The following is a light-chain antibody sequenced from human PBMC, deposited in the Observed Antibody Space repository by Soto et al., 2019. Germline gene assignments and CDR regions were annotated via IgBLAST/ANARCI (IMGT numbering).Light chain of an antibody. J-gene: IGKJ4*01. V-gene: IGKV3-15*01. CDR1: QSLNDN. Sequence: RLITHATATRSVSRGERATLSGRASQSLNDNLASYQQKPGQAPRLLTSRASPRAPGVPARFTASGSGTDFTLTISCLQFEAFALSYCQQYYSYALTVGGGTKVDIK. CDR2: RAS. CDR3: QQYYSYALT.